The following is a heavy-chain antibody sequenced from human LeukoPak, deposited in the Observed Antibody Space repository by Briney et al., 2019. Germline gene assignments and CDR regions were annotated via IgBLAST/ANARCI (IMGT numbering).Heavy chain of an antibody. CDR3: TRGPRNDP. V-gene: IGHV1-8*01. J-gene: IGHJ5*02. D-gene: IGHD1-14*01. CDR2: MHPNSGDT. CDR1: GYTFSTYE. Sequence: ASVKVSCKTSGYTFSTYEINWVRQAAGQGLEWMGWMHPNSGDTDYAQKFQGRVTMTRDTSINTVYMELSSLRSEDTAVYYYTRGPRNDPWGQGTLVTVSS.